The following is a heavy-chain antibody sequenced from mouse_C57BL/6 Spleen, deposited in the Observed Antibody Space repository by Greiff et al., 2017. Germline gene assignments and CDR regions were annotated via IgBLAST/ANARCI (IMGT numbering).Heavy chain of an antibody. CDR3: ARYCKLYYFDY. V-gene: IGHV1-61*01. J-gene: IGHJ2*01. Sequence: QVQLQQPGAELVRPGSSVKLSCKASGYTFTSYWMDWVKQRPGQGLEWIGNIYPSDSETHYNQKFKDKATLTVDKSSSTAYMQLSSLTSEDSAVYYCARYCKLYYFDYWGQGTTLTVSS. CDR1: GYTFTSYW. CDR2: IYPSDSET.